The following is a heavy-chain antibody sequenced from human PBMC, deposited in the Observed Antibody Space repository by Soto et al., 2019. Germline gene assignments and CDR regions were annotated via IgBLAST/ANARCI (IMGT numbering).Heavy chain of an antibody. Sequence: GESLKISCKAFGYKFNGYWIGWVRQMPGKGLEWMGIIFPGDSETRYSPSFQGQVTISVDKSITTAYLQWNSLKASDSATYYCTRSSAMDVWGQGTTVTVSS. CDR1: GYKFNGYW. J-gene: IGHJ6*02. CDR2: IFPGDSET. V-gene: IGHV5-51*01. CDR3: TRSSAMDV.